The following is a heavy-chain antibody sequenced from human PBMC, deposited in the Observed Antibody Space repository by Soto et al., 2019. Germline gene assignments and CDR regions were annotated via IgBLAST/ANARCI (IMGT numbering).Heavy chain of an antibody. D-gene: IGHD5-12*01. V-gene: IGHV4-59*01. CDR2: IYYSGST. J-gene: IGHJ4*02. CDR1: GGSISSYY. Sequence: QVQLQESGPGLVKPSETLSLTCTVSGGSISSYYWSWIRQPPGKGLEWIGYIYYSGSTNYNPSLKSRVTISVDTSKNQFSLKLSSVTAADTAVYYCARGRRDGYNYYFDYWGQGTLVTVSS. CDR3: ARGRRDGYNYYFDY.